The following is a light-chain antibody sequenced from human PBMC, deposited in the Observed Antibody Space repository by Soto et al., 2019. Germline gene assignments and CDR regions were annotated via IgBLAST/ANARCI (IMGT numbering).Light chain of an antibody. CDR1: NIGSKS. CDR2: YDN. V-gene: IGLV3-21*04. J-gene: IGLJ2*01. Sequence: SYELTQPPSVSVAPGKTARITCGGNNIGSKSVHWYQQKPGQAPVLVIYYDNDRPSGIPERFSGSNSGNTATLTISRVEAGDETVYYCQVWDSSSDHVVFGGGTKLTVL. CDR3: QVWDSSSDHVV.